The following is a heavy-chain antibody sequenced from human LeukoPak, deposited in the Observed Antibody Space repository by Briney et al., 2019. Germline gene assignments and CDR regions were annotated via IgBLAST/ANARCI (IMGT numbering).Heavy chain of an antibody. V-gene: IGHV3-7*01. J-gene: IGHJ4*02. CDR2: IDQDGSEK. CDR3: TSGAGWGSGY. Sequence: PGGSLRLSCAVSGSTSSRNFMSWVRQTPEKGLEWVANIDQDGSEKNYVDSVKGRFTISRDNAKNSLFLQMNSLRAEDTAIYYCTSGAGWGSGYWGQGTLVTVSS. CDR1: GSTSSRNF. D-gene: IGHD3-16*01.